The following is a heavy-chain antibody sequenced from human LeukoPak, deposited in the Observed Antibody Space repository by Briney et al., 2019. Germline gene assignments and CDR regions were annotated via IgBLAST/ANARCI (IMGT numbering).Heavy chain of an antibody. CDR2: INHSGST. CDR3: ARREPLGYCSSTSCPKQYYFDY. D-gene: IGHD2-2*01. CDR1: GGSFSGYY. Sequence: PSETLSLTCAVYGGSFSGYYWSWIRQPPGKGLEWIGEINHSGSTNYNPSLKSRVTISVDTSKNQFSLKLSSVTAADTAVYYCARREPLGYCSSTSCPKQYYFDYWGQGTLVTVSS. J-gene: IGHJ4*02. V-gene: IGHV4-34*01.